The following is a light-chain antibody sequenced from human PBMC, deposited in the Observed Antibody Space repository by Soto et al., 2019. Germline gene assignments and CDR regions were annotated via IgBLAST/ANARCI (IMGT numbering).Light chain of an antibody. CDR3: QQYGNSPL. CDR1: QSVSSY. V-gene: IGKV3-11*01. CDR2: DAS. J-gene: IGKJ1*01. Sequence: LNLSPGERATLSCRASQSVSSYLAWYQQKPGQAPRLLIYDASNRATGIPARFSGSGSGTDFTLTISRLVPQDLAVDYCQQYGNSPLFGQ.